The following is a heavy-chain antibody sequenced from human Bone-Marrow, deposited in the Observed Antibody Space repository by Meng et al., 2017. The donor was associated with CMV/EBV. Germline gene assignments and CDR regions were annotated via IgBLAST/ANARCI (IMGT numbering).Heavy chain of an antibody. CDR2: ISYDGSNQ. J-gene: IGHJ4*02. CDR3: AKEGELRIFDY. CDR1: GFKFSRDG. V-gene: IGHV3-30*18. Sequence: SCAAFGFKFSRDGMHWVRQAPGKGLEWLAVISYDGSNQYYADSVRGRFTISRDNSKNALYLQMNSLRVVDTAVYYCAKEGELRIFDYWGQGTLVTVSS. D-gene: IGHD1-7*01.